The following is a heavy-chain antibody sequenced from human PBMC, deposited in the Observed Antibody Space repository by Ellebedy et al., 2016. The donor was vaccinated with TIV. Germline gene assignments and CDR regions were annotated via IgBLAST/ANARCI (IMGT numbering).Heavy chain of an antibody. J-gene: IGHJ4*02. CDR2: IKEGGTKR. Sequence: GESLKISXAASGFTFSNYWMNWVRQAPGKGLEWVANIKEGGTKRYYVDSVKGRFSISRDDAKNSIYLQMNSLRVEDTAIYYCVTQRGLDWGQGTLVTVSP. CDR1: GFTFSNYW. V-gene: IGHV3-7*01. CDR3: VTQRGLD. D-gene: IGHD6-19*01.